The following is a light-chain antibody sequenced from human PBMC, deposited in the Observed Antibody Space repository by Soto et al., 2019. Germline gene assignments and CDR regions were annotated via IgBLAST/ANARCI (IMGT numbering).Light chain of an antibody. CDR2: EGS. CDR1: SSDVGSNNL. Sequence: QSVLPQPASGSGSPGQSITVSCTGTSSDVGSNNLVSWYQQHPGKAPKFVIYEGSKRPSGVSNRFSGSKSGNTASLTISGLQAEDEADYYCCSYAGNYSPVFGTGTKVTVL. CDR3: CSYAGNYSPV. V-gene: IGLV2-23*01. J-gene: IGLJ1*01.